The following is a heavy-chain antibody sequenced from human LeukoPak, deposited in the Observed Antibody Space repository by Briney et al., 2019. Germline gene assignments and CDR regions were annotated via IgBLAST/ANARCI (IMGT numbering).Heavy chain of an antibody. Sequence: ASVKVSCKASGGTFSSYAISWVRQAPGQGLEWMGRIIPILGIANYAQKFQGRVTITADKSTSTAYMELNSLRSEDTAVYYYARDSVDTAREVGGNYYYYGMDVWGQGTTVTVSS. CDR1: GGTFSSYA. CDR3: ARDSVDTAREVGGNYYYYGMDV. J-gene: IGHJ6*02. D-gene: IGHD5-18*01. V-gene: IGHV1-69*04. CDR2: IIPILGIA.